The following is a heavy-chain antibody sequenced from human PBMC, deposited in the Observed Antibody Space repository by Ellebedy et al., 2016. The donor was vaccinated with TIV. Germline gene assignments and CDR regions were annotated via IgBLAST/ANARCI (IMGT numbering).Heavy chain of an antibody. CDR3: ARQVVPAAIDY. J-gene: IGHJ4*02. D-gene: IGHD2-2*01. CDR2: IYYSGST. Sequence: SETLSLTCTVSGGSISSSSYYWTWIRQSPGKGLEWIGYIYYSGSTNYNPSLKSRVTISVDTSKNQFSLKLSSVTAADTAVYYCARQVVPAAIDYWGQGTLVTVSS. CDR1: GGSISSSSYY. V-gene: IGHV4-61*01.